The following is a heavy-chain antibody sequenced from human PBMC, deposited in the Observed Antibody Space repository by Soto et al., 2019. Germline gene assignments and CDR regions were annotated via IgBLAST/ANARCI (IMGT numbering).Heavy chain of an antibody. V-gene: IGHV3-23*01. D-gene: IGHD2-2*02. CDR2: ISGSGGST. Sequence: EVQLLESGGGLVQPGGSLRLSCAASGFTFSSYAMSWVRQAPGKGLEWVSAISGSGGSTYYADSVKGRFTISRDNSKNTLYLQMNSLRAEDTAVYYCAKDPRRFCGSTSCYISYFDYWGQGTLVTVSS. CDR3: AKDPRRFCGSTSCYISYFDY. J-gene: IGHJ4*02. CDR1: GFTFSSYA.